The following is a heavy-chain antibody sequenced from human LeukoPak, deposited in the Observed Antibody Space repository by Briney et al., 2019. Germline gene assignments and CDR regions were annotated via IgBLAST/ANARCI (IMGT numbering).Heavy chain of an antibody. CDR1: GYSISSGYY. J-gene: IGHJ5*02. CDR3: ARAVDYYGSGSYYKRWFDP. V-gene: IGHV4-38-2*02. CDR2: ISYSGST. Sequence: SETLSLTCTVSGYSISSGYYWGWIRQPPGKGLEWIGYISYSGSTYYNPSLKSRVTISLDTSKNQFSLKLSSVTAADTAVYYCARAVDYYGSGSYYKRWFDPWGQGTLVTVSS. D-gene: IGHD3-10*01.